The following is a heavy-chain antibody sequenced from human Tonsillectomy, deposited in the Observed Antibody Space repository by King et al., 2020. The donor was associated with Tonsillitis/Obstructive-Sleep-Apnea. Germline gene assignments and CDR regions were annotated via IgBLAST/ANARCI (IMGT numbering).Heavy chain of an antibody. Sequence: VQLVESGGGLVQPGRSLKLSCTASGFRFGDYAMSWVRQAPGKGLEWVSFIRSKSYGGTIEYAASVKGRFTISRDDSKSIAYLQINSLKTDDTAVYYCTREAMIAPYGMDVGGQGTTVTVSS. J-gene: IGHJ6*02. CDR1: GFRFGDYA. D-gene: IGHD3-22*01. CDR2: IRSKSYGGTI. CDR3: TREAMIAPYGMDV. V-gene: IGHV3-49*04.